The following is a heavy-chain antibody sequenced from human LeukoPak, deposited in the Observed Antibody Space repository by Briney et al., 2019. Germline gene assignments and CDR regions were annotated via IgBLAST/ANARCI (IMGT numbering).Heavy chain of an antibody. Sequence: GGSLRLSCAASGFTFSNYWMHWVRQAPGEALMWVSRIKSDGSSTTYADSVKGRFTISRDTAKNTLYLQMNSLRAEDTAVYYCSRDSLSSCGGDCYSGLDVWGQGTTVTVSS. V-gene: IGHV3-74*01. CDR2: IKSDGSST. J-gene: IGHJ6*02. CDR3: SRDSLSSCGGDCYSGLDV. CDR1: GFTFSNYW. D-gene: IGHD2-21*02.